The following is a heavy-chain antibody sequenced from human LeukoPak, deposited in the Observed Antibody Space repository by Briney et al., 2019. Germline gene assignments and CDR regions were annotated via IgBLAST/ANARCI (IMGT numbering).Heavy chain of an antibody. D-gene: IGHD4/OR15-4a*01. Sequence: GGSLRLSCAASGFTFSSYWMHWVRQAPGKGLVWVSRINTNGSPTQYADSVKGRFTISRDNDKNTLYLQMNSLRAEDTAVYYCARRAGAYSHPYDYWGQGTLVTVSS. V-gene: IGHV3-74*01. CDR2: INTNGSPT. CDR1: GFTFSSYW. J-gene: IGHJ4*02. CDR3: ARRAGAYSHPYDY.